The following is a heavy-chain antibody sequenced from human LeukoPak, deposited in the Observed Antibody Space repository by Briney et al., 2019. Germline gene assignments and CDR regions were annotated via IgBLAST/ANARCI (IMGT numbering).Heavy chain of an antibody. CDR3: ARHEPGWRGAFDI. Sequence: PSETLSLTCSVSGGSINNYYWSWIRQPPGKRLEWVAYIHFSGSACYNPSLKSRVTISIDTSKKQFSLKLTSVTAADTAVYYCARHEPGWRGAFDIWGQGTMFTASS. D-gene: IGHD1-14*01. CDR1: GGSINNYY. CDR2: IHFSGSA. V-gene: IGHV4-59*08. J-gene: IGHJ3*02.